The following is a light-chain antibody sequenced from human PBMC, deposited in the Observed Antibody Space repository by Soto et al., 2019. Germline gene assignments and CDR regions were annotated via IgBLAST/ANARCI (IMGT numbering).Light chain of an antibody. CDR2: WAS. Sequence: DIVMTQSPDSLAVYLGERATIKCRSSQTILKSSIKKNSLAWYQQKPGQPPRLLIYWASTRDSGVPDRFSGSGSGTDFTLTITRLQAEDVAVYYYQQYYSSSLTFGGGTKVEIK. CDR3: QQYYSSSLT. J-gene: IGKJ4*01. V-gene: IGKV4-1*01. CDR1: QTILKSSIKKNS.